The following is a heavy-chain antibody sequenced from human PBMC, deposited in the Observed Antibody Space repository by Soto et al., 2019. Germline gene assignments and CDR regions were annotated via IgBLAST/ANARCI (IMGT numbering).Heavy chain of an antibody. J-gene: IGHJ6*02. V-gene: IGHV5-51*01. CDR2: IYPGDSDT. Sequence: PGESLKISCQGSGYSFTSYWIGWVRQMPGKGLEWMGIIYPGDSDTRYSPSFQGQVTISADKSISTAYLQWSSLKASDTAMYYCARVGGEWLLPRGMDVWGQGTTVTVSS. CDR1: GYSFTSYW. CDR3: ARVGGEWLLPRGMDV. D-gene: IGHD3-3*01.